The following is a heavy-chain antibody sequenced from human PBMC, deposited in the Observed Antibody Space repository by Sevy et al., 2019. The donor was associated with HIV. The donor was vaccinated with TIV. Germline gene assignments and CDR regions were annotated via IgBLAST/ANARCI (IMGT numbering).Heavy chain of an antibody. CDR2: INHSGST. Sequence: SETLSLTCAVYGGSFSGYYWSWIRQPPGKGLEWIGEINHSGSTNYNPSLKSRVTISVDTSKNQFFLKLSSVTAADTAVYYCARGKGYYDFWSGPSYYYYMDVWGKGTTVTVSS. J-gene: IGHJ6*03. CDR1: GGSFSGYY. V-gene: IGHV4-34*01. CDR3: ARGKGYYDFWSGPSYYYYMDV. D-gene: IGHD3-3*01.